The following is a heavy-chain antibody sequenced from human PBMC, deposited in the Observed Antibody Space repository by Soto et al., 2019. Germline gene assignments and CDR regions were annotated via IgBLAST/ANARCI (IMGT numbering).Heavy chain of an antibody. CDR2: ISYDGSNK. CDR1: GFTFSSYG. D-gene: IGHD2-8*02. CDR3: AKDRRQLVLVVDY. J-gene: IGHJ4*02. Sequence: QVQLVESGGGVVQPGRSLRLSCAASGFTFSSYGMHWVRQAPGKGLGWVAVISYDGSNKYYADSVKGRFTISRDNSKNTLYLQRNSLRAEDTAVYYCAKDRRQLVLVVDYWGQGTLVTVSS. V-gene: IGHV3-30*18.